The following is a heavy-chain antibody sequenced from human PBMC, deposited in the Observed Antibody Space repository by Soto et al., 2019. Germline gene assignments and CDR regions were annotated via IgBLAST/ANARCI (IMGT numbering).Heavy chain of an antibody. V-gene: IGHV1-18*01. CDR1: GYTFTSYG. J-gene: IGHJ5*02. CDR2: ISVYNDNT. CDR3: ARDNSVISPNWFDP. D-gene: IGHD2-21*01. Sequence: GASVKVSCKASGYTFTSYGISWVRQAPGQGLEWMGWISVYNDNTNYAQKFQGRVTMTTDTSASTAYMELRTLRSDDTAVYYCARDNSVISPNWFDPWGQGNLVTVSS.